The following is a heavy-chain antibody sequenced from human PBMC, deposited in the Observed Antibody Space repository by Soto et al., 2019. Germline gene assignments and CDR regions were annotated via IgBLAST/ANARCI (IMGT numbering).Heavy chain of an antibody. CDR2: MYHSGST. D-gene: IGHD2-15*01. CDR1: GGSISSSNW. Sequence: QVQLQESGPGLVKPSGTLSLTCAVSGGSISSSNWWSWVRQPPGKGLEWIGEMYHSGSTNHNPSRKSRVTIPVDKSTNQLSLKLSSVTAADTAVYYCARAHCSGGSCYSVQHWFDPWGQGTLVTVSS. CDR3: ARAHCSGGSCYSVQHWFDP. V-gene: IGHV4-4*02. J-gene: IGHJ5*02.